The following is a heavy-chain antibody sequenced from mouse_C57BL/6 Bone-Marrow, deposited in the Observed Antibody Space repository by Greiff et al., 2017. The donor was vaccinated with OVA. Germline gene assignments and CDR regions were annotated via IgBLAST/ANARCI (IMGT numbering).Heavy chain of an antibody. V-gene: IGHV3-6*01. D-gene: IGHD1-1*01. CDR1: GYSITSGYY. J-gene: IGHJ3*01. CDR2: ISYDGSN. Sequence: EVKLVESGPGLVKPSQSLSLTCSVTGYSITSGYYWNWIRQFPGNKLEWMGYISYDGSNNYNPSLKNRISITRDTSKNQFFLKLNSVTTEDTATYYCARERLITTVVAPFAYWGQGTLVTVSA. CDR3: ARERLITTVVAPFAY.